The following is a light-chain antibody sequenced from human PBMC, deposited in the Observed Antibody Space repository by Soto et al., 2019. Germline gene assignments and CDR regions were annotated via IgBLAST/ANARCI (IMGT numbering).Light chain of an antibody. CDR2: DAS. Sequence: DIQMTQSPSTLSASVGDRVSITCRASQNIDDWLAWYQQKPGKAPKFLMYDASTLTSGVPSRFSGSRSGTEFTLTFSSLQPDDFATYYCQQYKSHRTFGQGTKVDIK. CDR3: QQYKSHRT. CDR1: QNIDDW. J-gene: IGKJ1*01. V-gene: IGKV1-5*01.